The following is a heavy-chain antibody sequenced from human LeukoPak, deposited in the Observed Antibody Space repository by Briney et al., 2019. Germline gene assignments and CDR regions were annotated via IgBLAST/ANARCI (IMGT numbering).Heavy chain of an antibody. V-gene: IGHV3-33*01. D-gene: IGHD5-24*01. CDR3: ARERRDGYKFYYNYYGMDV. CDR1: GFTFSSYG. CDR2: IWYDGSNK. J-gene: IGHJ6*02. Sequence: GGSLRLSCAASGFTFSSYGMHWVRQAPGKGLEWAAVIWYDGSNKYYADSVKGRFTISRDNSKNTQDLQMSSLRAEDTAVYYCARERRDGYKFYYNYYGMDVWGQGTTVTVSS.